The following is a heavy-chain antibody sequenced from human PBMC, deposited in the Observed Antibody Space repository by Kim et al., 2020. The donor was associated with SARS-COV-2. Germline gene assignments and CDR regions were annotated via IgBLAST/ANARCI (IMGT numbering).Heavy chain of an antibody. J-gene: IGHJ4*02. V-gene: IGHV3-73*01. CDR3: SSLLN. D-gene: IGHD1-26*01. Sequence: GGSLRLSCAASGFTFNGFAIHWVRQASGRGLEWVGHVKSRPNNYATAYAASVKGRFTISRDDSKNTVYLQMDSLTTEDTAVYYCSSLLNWGQGTLVTGSS. CDR1: GFTFNGFA. CDR2: VKSRPNNYAT.